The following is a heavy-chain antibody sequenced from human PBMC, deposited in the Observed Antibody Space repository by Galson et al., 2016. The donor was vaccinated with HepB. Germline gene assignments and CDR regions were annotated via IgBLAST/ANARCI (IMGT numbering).Heavy chain of an antibody. CDR3: ARDIQSAWYDLWSVPAYEYYFEY. CDR2: ISAYSGNT. D-gene: IGHD3-3*01. V-gene: IGHV1-18*01. CDR1: GYTFTRYG. Sequence: SVKVSCKASGYTFTRYGISWVRQAPGQGLEWMGWISAYSGNTNYAQKLQDRVTMTTDTSTSTAYMELRSLRSDDTAVYYCARDIQSAWYDLWSVPAYEYYFEYWGQRTLVTVSS. J-gene: IGHJ4*02.